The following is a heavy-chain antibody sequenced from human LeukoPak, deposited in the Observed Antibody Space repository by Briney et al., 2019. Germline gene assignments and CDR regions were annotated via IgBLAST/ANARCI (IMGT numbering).Heavy chain of an antibody. CDR2: IIPIFGTA. J-gene: IGHJ4*02. CDR1: GGTFSSYA. D-gene: IGHD5-18*01. V-gene: IGHV1-69*13. CDR3: ASAGTAMVIEYYFDY. Sequence: SVKVSCTASGGTFSSYAISWVRQAPGQGLEWMGGIIPIFGTANYAQKFQGRVTITADESTSTAYMELSSLRSEDTAVYYCASAGTAMVIEYYFDYWGQGTLVTVSS.